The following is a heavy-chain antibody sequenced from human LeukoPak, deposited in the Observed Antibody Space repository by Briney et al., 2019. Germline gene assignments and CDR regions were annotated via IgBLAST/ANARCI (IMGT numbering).Heavy chain of an antibody. Sequence: ASVKVSCKASGGAFSSYAISWVRQAPGQGLEWMGRIIPILGIANYAQKFQGRVTITADKSTSTAYMEMSSLRSEDTAVYYCAREMATMRGYFDYWGQGTLVTVSS. CDR1: GGAFSSYA. CDR2: IIPILGIA. CDR3: AREMATMRGYFDY. J-gene: IGHJ4*02. V-gene: IGHV1-69*04. D-gene: IGHD5-24*01.